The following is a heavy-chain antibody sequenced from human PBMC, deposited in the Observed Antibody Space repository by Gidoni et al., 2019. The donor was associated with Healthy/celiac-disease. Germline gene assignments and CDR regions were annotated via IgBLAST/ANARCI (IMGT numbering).Heavy chain of an antibody. D-gene: IGHD2-2*01. J-gene: IGHJ5*02. CDR1: GGSISSSSYY. Sequence: QLQLQESGPGLVKPSETLSLTCTVSGGSISSSSYYWGWIRQPPGKGLEWIGSIYYSGSTYYNPSLKSRVTISVDTSKNQFSLKLSSVTAADTAVYYCARQGCSSTSCYARFQGVIIPGWFDPWGQGTLVTVSS. CDR3: ARQGCSSTSCYARFQGVIIPGWFDP. V-gene: IGHV4-39*01. CDR2: IYYSGST.